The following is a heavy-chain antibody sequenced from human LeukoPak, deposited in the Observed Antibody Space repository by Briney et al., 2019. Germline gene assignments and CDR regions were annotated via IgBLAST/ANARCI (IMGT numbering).Heavy chain of an antibody. CDR1: RFSFNNYD. Sequence: GGSLRLSCAASRFSFNNYDMLWVRQATGKDLEWVSAIDTAGGTYYPDSVKGRFTISRDNAKNSLYLQMNSLSAGDTAVYYCAREGTQGHIDAFDVWGEGAMVTVSS. V-gene: IGHV3-13*01. J-gene: IGHJ3*01. D-gene: IGHD3-10*01. CDR3: AREGTQGHIDAFDV. CDR2: IDTAGGT.